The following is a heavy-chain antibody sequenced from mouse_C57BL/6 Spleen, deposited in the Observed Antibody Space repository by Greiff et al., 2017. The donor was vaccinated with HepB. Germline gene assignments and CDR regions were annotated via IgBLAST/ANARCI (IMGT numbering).Heavy chain of an antibody. CDR3: ARVHYDYEAWFAY. CDR1: GFTFSDYG. CDR2: ISSGSSTI. Sequence: EVHLVESGGGLVKPGGSLKLSCAASGFTFSDYGMHWVRQAPEKGLEWVAYISSGSSTIYYADTVKGRFTISRDNAKNTLFLQMTSLRSEDTAMYYCARVHYDYEAWFAYWGQGTLVTVSA. J-gene: IGHJ3*01. D-gene: IGHD2-4*01. V-gene: IGHV5-17*01.